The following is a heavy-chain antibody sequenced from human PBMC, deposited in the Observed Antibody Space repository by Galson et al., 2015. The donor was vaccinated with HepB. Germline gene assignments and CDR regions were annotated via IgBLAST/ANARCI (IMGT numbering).Heavy chain of an antibody. Sequence: SLRLSCAASGFTFSSYAMHWVRQAPGKGLEWVAVISYDGSNKYYADSVKGRFTISRDNSKNTLYLQMNSLRAEDTAVYYCSRRPAANNFDYWGQGTLVTVSS. D-gene: IGHD2-2*01. CDR3: SRRPAANNFDY. CDR2: ISYDGSNK. V-gene: IGHV3-30-3*01. J-gene: IGHJ4*02. CDR1: GFTFSSYA.